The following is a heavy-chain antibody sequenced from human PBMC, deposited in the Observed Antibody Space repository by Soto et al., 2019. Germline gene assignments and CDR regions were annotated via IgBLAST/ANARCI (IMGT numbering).Heavy chain of an antibody. V-gene: IGHV4-34*01. CDR2: INHSGST. CDR3: ARAGIGYYGSGRLYNI. CDR1: GGSFGGYD. D-gene: IGHD3-10*01. J-gene: IGHJ3*02. Sequence: SSETLSLTCAVYGGSFGGYDWSWIRQPPGKGLEWIGEINHSGSTNYNPSLKSRVTISVDTSKNQFSLKLSSVTAADTAVYYCARAGIGYYGSGRLYNIWGQGTMVTVSS.